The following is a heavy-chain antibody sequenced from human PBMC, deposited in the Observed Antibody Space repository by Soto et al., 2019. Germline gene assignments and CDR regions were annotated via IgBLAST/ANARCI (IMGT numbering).Heavy chain of an antibody. CDR1: GFTFSRYG. Sequence: QVQLVESGGGRVQPGKSRRLSCAASGFTFSRYGMYWVRQAPGKGLAGVATISFDGNIKLYADSVRGRFTFYRDNSKNTLYLQKNSLRPGDSGVFDCVRDYGWTTVAGTGFVAFWGQGTLVTVTP. CDR2: ISFDGNIK. D-gene: IGHD6-19*01. J-gene: IGHJ4*02. V-gene: IGHV3-30*03. CDR3: VRDYGWTTVAGTGFVAF.